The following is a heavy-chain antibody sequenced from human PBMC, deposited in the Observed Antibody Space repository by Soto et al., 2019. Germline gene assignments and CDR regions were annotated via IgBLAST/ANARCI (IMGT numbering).Heavy chain of an antibody. D-gene: IGHD4-17*01. Sequence: QVQLVQSGAEVKKPGSSVKVSCKAPGGTFSSYAISWVRQAPGQGLEWMGGIIPIFGTANYAQKFQGRVTITADECTSRAYMGLGSLRSEDTAVYYCAGTRNGYGDFHFDYWGQGALVTVSP. J-gene: IGHJ4*02. CDR2: IIPIFGTA. CDR3: AGTRNGYGDFHFDY. V-gene: IGHV1-69*01. CDR1: GGTFSSYA.